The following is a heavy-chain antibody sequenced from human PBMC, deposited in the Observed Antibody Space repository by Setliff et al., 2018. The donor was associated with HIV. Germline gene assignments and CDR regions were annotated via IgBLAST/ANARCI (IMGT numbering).Heavy chain of an antibody. CDR1: GFSFSSYS. V-gene: IGHV3-48*01. CDR2: ISPSSTII. Sequence: GGSLRLSCGASGFSFSSYSMNWVRQAPGKGLEWVSYISPSSTIIYYPDSVKGRFTISRDNSKNTLYLQMNSLRAEDTAVYYCAKDGHDQDHYYHMDVWGKGTTVTVSS. CDR3: AKDGHDQDHYYHMDV. D-gene: IGHD1-1*01. J-gene: IGHJ6*03.